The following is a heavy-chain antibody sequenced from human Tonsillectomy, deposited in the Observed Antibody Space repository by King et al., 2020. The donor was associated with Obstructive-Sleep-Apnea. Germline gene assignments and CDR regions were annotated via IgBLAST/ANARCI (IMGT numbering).Heavy chain of an antibody. D-gene: IGHD3-10*01. CDR3: AASHYYYGAGTYFDS. CDR2: IYPGDSHT. CDR1: GYSFTNYW. V-gene: IGHV5-51*01. Sequence: VQLVESEAEVKKPGESLKISCQGSGYSFTNYWIGWVRRMPGKGLEWVGVIYPGDSHTRYSPSFQGHVTISVDESISTAYLQWTRLEASDTAIYYCAASHYYYGAGTYFDSWGQGTLVTVSS. J-gene: IGHJ4*02.